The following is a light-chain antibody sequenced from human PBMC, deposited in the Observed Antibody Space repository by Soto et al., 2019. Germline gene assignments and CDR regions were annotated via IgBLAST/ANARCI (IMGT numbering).Light chain of an antibody. J-gene: IGKJ4*01. CDR3: QQYGNSPRT. Sequence: EIVLTQSPATLSLSPGERATLSCRASQSVSSYLAWYQQKPGQAPRLLIYDASNRATGVPDRFSGSGSGTDFTLTISSLEPEDFAVYYCQQYGNSPRTFGGGTKVDIK. CDR1: QSVSSY. V-gene: IGKV3-11*01. CDR2: DAS.